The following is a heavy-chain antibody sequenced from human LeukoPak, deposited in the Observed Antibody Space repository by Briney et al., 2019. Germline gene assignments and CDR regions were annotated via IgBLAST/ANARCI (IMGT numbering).Heavy chain of an antibody. CDR3: ARLGENGLLTGYFYP. J-gene: IGHJ5*02. D-gene: IGHD3-9*01. CDR2: INPNSGGT. CDR1: GYTFTGYY. V-gene: IGHV1-2*02. Sequence: ASVKVSCQASGYTFTGYYMHWVRQAPGQGLEWMGWINPNSGGTNYAQKFQGRVTMTRDTSITTAYMNLDRLRSDDTAVYYCARLGENGLLTGYFYPWGQGTLVTVSS.